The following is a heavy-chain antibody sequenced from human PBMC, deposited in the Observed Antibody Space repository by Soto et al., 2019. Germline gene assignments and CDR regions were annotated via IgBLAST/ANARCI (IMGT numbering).Heavy chain of an antibody. CDR2: IYYSGDT. J-gene: IGHJ4*02. Sequence: SETLSLTCTVSGDSIGRYYWSWIRQPPGKGLEWIGYIYYSGDTNYNPSLKSRVTMSVDTSKNQFSLRLTSVTAADTAVYYCARDLGFRYWGQGTLVTVSS. CDR1: GDSIGRYY. CDR3: ARDLGFRY. D-gene: IGHD2-2*03. V-gene: IGHV4-59*01.